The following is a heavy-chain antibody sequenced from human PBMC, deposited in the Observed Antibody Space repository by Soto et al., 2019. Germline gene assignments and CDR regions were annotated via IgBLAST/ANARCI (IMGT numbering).Heavy chain of an antibody. Sequence: SETLSLTCTVSGGSVRSDGYYWSWVRQNPRRGLEWIGNIYYSGNTYYNPSLKSRLTISVDTSKNQFSLNLSSVTAADTAVYYCARDRLMATAGTARHYFGLDVWGQGTTVTVSS. D-gene: IGHD5-18*01. V-gene: IGHV4-31*03. CDR3: ARDRLMATAGTARHYFGLDV. J-gene: IGHJ6*02. CDR1: GGSVRSDGYY. CDR2: IYYSGNT.